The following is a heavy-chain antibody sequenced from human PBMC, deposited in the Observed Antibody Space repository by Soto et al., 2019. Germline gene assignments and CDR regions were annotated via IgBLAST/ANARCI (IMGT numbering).Heavy chain of an antibody. CDR2: ISYDGSNK. J-gene: IGHJ4*02. Sequence: QVQLVESGGGVVQPGRSLRLSCAASGFTFSSYAMHWVRQAPGKGLEWVAVISYDGSNKYYADSVKGRFTISRDNSKNXXYLQMNSLRAEDTDVYYCAKGRYYYDSTGDADFDYWGQGTLVTVSS. CDR3: AKGRYYYDSTGDADFDY. V-gene: IGHV3-30-3*01. CDR1: GFTFSSYA. D-gene: IGHD3-22*01.